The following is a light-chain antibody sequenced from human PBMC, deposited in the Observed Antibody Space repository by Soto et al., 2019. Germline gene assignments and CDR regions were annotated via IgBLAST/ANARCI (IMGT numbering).Light chain of an antibody. J-gene: IGLJ2*01. V-gene: IGLV1-44*01. Sequence: QSVLTQPPSASGTPGQRVTTSCSGSRSNIGSNTVSWYQQLPGTAPKLLIYGINQRPSGVPDRFSGSTSGTSASLAISGLQSEDEANYYCATWDDSLSGSVVFGGGTKLTVL. CDR3: ATWDDSLSGSVV. CDR1: RSNIGSNT. CDR2: GIN.